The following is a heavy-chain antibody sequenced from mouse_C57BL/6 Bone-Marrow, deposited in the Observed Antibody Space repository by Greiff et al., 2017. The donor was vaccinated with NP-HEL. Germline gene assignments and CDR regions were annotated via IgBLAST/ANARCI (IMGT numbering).Heavy chain of an antibody. D-gene: IGHD2-5*01. J-gene: IGHJ3*01. CDR3: AREDYSNYEFFFAY. CDR1: GFTFTSYA. CDR2: ISDGGSYT. V-gene: IGHV5-4*01. Sequence: DVLLVESGGGLVKPGGSLKISCAASGFTFTSYAMSWVRQTPEKRLEWVATISDGGSYTYYPDNVKGRFTIPRDNANNNLYLQMSHLKSEDTAMYYCAREDYSNYEFFFAYWGQGTLVTVSA.